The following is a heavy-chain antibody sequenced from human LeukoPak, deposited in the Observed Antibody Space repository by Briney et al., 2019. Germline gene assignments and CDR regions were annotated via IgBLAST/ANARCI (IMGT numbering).Heavy chain of an antibody. J-gene: IGHJ4*02. CDR1: GGSISSYY. V-gene: IGHV4-59*01. CDR2: IYSSGST. CDR3: ARYGGPTYYDFWSGYSQDGYYFDY. Sequence: SETMSLTCPVSGGSISSYYWSWIRQPPGRGLEWNGYIYSSGSTNYNPSFKSRVTISVDTSKNQFSLKLSSVTAADTAVYYCARYGGPTYYDFWSGYSQDGYYFDYWGQGTLVTVSS. D-gene: IGHD3-3*01.